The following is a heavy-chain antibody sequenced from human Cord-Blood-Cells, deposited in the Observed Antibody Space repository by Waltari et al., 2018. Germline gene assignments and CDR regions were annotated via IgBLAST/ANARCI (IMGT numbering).Heavy chain of an antibody. D-gene: IGHD3-3*01. J-gene: IGHJ3*02. Sequence: QVQLVQSGAEVKKPGASVKVSCKVSGYNLTELSMHWVRQAPGKGLEWMGGFDPEDGETIYAQKFQGRVTMTEDTSTDTAYMELSSLRSEDTAVYYCATTSLGYDFWSGYYTGAFDIWGQGTMVTVSS. V-gene: IGHV1-24*01. CDR1: GYNLTELS. CDR3: ATTSLGYDFWSGYYTGAFDI. CDR2: FDPEDGET.